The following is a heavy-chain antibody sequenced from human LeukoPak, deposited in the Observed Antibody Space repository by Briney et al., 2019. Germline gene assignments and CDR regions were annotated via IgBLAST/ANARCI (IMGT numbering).Heavy chain of an antibody. CDR1: GFTFSSYA. D-gene: IGHD3-22*01. Sequence: GGSLRLSCAASGFTFSSYAMIWVRQAPGKGLEWVSVISGSGSSTDYADSVKGRFTISRDNSKNALYLQMNSLGVEDTAVYYCAKDPPRSRAIVDAFDVWGQGTMVIVSS. CDR2: ISGSGSST. J-gene: IGHJ3*01. CDR3: AKDPPRSRAIVDAFDV. V-gene: IGHV3-23*01.